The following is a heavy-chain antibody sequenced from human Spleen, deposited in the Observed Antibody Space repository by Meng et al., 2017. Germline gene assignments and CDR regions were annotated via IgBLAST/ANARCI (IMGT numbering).Heavy chain of an antibody. D-gene: IGHD6-19*01. CDR2: ISWDGISI. CDR1: GFTFNDYA. CDR3: VKGGMYSSGWYDWFDP. Sequence: RLSCATSGFTFNDYAMHWVRQAPGKGLEWVSLISWDGISINYADSVKGRFTISRDNSKNSLYLQMNSLRPEDTALYYCVKGGMYSSGWYDWFDPWGQGTLVTVSS. J-gene: IGHJ5*02. V-gene: IGHV3-43D*04.